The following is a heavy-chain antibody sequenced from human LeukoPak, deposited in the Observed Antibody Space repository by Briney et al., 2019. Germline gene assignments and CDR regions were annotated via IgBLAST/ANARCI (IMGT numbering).Heavy chain of an antibody. CDR1: GGSISSYY. Sequence: PSETLSLTCTVSGGSISSYYWSWIRQPPGKGLEWIGYIYYSGSTNYNPSLKSRVTISVDTSKNQFSLKLSSVTAADTAVYYCARGRVDYYGSGTHRRFFDYWGQGTLVTVSS. J-gene: IGHJ4*02. CDR3: ARGRVDYYGSGTHRRFFDY. D-gene: IGHD3-10*01. CDR2: IYYSGST. V-gene: IGHV4-59*12.